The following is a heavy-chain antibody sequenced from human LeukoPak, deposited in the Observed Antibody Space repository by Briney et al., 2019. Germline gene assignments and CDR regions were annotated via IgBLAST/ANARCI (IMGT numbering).Heavy chain of an antibody. CDR1: GYTFTSYY. D-gene: IGHD5-12*01. CDR2: INPSGGST. J-gene: IGHJ3*02. CDR3: ARAVRGYSGYAAFDI. V-gene: IGHV1-46*01. Sequence: ASVKVSCKASGYTFTSYYMHWVRQAPGQGLEWMGIINPSGGSTSYAQKFQGRVTMTRDMSTSTVYMELSSLRSEDTAVYYCARAVRGYSGYAAFDIWGQGTMVTVSS.